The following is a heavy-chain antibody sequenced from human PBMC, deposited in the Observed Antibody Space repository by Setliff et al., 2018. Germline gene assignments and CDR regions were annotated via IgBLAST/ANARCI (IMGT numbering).Heavy chain of an antibody. J-gene: IGHJ6*04. D-gene: IGHD3-10*01. CDR1: GYNFITLG. V-gene: IGHV1-8*01. CDR2: ISPYSGKT. Sequence: ASVKVSCKTSGYNFITLGINWVRRDPGQGLEWVGWISPYSGKTDYAQKFQGRVTMTRDTSITTVYMDLSRLKSDDTAVYYCARGTDYHGSGSYWAKDVWGKGTTVTVSS. CDR3: ARGTDYHGSGSYWAKDV.